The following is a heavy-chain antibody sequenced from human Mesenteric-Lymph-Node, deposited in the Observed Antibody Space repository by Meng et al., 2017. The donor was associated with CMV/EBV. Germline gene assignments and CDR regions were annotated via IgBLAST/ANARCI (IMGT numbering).Heavy chain of an antibody. J-gene: IGHJ4*02. V-gene: IGHV1-18*01. CDR1: YPFTTYA. Sequence: YPFTTYAISWVRQAPGQGLEWMGWITTYSGNTNYAQSFQGRLTLTTDTSTTTAFMELTSLSSDDTAVYYCARYYDSSGSYYEDFDYWGQGTLVTVSS. D-gene: IGHD3-22*01. CDR2: ITTYSGNT. CDR3: ARYYDSSGSYYEDFDY.